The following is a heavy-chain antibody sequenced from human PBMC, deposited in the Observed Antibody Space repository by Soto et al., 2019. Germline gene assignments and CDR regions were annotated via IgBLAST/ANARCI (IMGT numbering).Heavy chain of an antibody. CDR3: ARDYGDYQFDY. Sequence: QLQLQESGPGLVRPSETLSLTCTVSGGSISSSSYYWGWIRQPPGKGLEWIGNIHYRGTTYYNPSLKSRVTISVDTSKNQFSLKLASVTAADTAVYYCARDYGDYQFDYWGQGTLVTVSS. V-gene: IGHV4-39*02. D-gene: IGHD4-17*01. CDR2: IHYRGTT. J-gene: IGHJ4*02. CDR1: GGSISSSSYY.